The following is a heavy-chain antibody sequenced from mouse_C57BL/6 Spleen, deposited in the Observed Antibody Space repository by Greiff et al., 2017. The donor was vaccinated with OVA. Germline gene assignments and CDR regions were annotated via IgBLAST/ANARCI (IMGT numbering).Heavy chain of an antibody. J-gene: IGHJ3*01. D-gene: IGHD2-3*01. V-gene: IGHV1-4*01. CDR3: AREGDDGYYAFAY. Sequence: VQLQQSGAELARPGASVKMSCKASGYTFTSYTMHWVKQRPGQGLEWIGYINPSSGYTKYNQKFKDKATLTADKSASPAYMQLSRLTSEDSAVYYCAREGDDGYYAFAYWGQGTLVTVSA. CDR1: GYTFTSYT. CDR2: INPSSGYT.